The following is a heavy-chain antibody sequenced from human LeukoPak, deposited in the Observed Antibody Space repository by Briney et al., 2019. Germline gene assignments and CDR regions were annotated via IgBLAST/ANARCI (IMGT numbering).Heavy chain of an antibody. Sequence: GGPLRLSCAASGFTFSSYAMHWVRQAPGKGLEWVAVISYDGSNKYYADSVKGRFTISRDNSKNTLYLQMNSLRAEDTAVYYCARGLRYFDWLLPNWFDPWGQGTLVTVSS. CDR3: ARGLRYFDWLLPNWFDP. J-gene: IGHJ5*02. D-gene: IGHD3-9*01. CDR2: ISYDGSNK. CDR1: GFTFSSYA. V-gene: IGHV3-30-3*01.